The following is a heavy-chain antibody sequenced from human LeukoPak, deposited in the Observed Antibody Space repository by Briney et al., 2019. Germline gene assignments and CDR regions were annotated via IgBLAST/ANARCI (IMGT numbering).Heavy chain of an antibody. Sequence: GGSLRLSCAASGFTFSSSAMHWVRQAPGKGLEWVAVISYDGSNKYYADSVKGRFTISRDNSKNTLYLQMNSLRAEDTAAYYCARDYDFWSGYPYFDYWGQGTLVTVSS. CDR1: GFTFSSSA. J-gene: IGHJ4*02. CDR3: ARDYDFWSGYPYFDY. CDR2: ISYDGSNK. V-gene: IGHV3-30-3*01. D-gene: IGHD3-3*01.